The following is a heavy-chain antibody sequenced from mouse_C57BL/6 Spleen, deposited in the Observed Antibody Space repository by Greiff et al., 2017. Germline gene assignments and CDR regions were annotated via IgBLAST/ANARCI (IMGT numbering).Heavy chain of an antibody. Sequence: QVQLQQPGAELVRPGSSVKLSCKASGYTFTSYWMHWVKQRPIQGLEWIGNIDPSDSDTHYNQKFKDKATLTGDKSASTAYMQLSSLTTEDSAVYYCARGDDRAGFAYWGQGTLVTVSA. CDR2: IDPSDSDT. J-gene: IGHJ3*01. V-gene: IGHV1-52*01. D-gene: IGHD2-3*01. CDR3: ARGDDRAGFAY. CDR1: GYTFTSYW.